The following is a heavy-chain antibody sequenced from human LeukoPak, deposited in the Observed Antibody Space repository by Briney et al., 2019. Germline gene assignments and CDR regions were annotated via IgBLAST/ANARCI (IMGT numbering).Heavy chain of an antibody. CDR1: GFTFSSYA. CDR3: ANSAGSFDY. V-gene: IGHV3-30-3*01. J-gene: IGHJ4*02. Sequence: GGSLRLSCAASGFTFSSYAMHWVRQAPGKGLEWVAVISYDGSNKYYADSVKGRFTISRDNSKNTLYLQMNSLRAEDMAVYYCANSAGSFDYWGQGTLVTVSS. CDR2: ISYDGSNK. D-gene: IGHD6-19*01.